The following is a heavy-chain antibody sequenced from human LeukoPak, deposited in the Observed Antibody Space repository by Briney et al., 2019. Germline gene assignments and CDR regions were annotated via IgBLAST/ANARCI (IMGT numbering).Heavy chain of an antibody. J-gene: IGHJ4*02. CDR1: GFTVSSNY. CDR2: IYDSGTT. CDR3: AKDYGSGRFRGPRGSTSDY. Sequence: GGSLRLSCATSGFTVSSNYMSWVRQAPGKGLEWVSVIYDSGTTYYADSVKDRFLIFRDTSKNTVDLQMNSLRVEDTAVYYCAKDYGSGRFRGPRGSTSDYWGQGTLVTVSS. D-gene: IGHD6-19*01. V-gene: IGHV3-53*01.